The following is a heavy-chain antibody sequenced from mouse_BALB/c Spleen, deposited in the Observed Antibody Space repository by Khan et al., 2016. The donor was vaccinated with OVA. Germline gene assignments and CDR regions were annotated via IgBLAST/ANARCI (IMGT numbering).Heavy chain of an antibody. CDR2: IWSGGNT. V-gene: IGHV2-4-1*01. Sequence: QVQLKQSGPGLVQPSQSLSITCTVSGFSLTTYGVHWVRQSPGKGLEWLGVIWSGGNTDYNAPFISRLNISKDNSKSQVFFKMNSLQPDDTAIYFCARNSYMYDSTYRGQGTLVTVSA. CDR1: GFSLTTYG. J-gene: IGHJ3*01. CDR3: ARNSYMYDSTY. D-gene: IGHD2-14*01.